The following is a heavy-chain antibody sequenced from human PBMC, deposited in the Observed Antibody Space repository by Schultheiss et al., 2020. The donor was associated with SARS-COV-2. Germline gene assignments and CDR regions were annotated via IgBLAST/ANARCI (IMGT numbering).Heavy chain of an antibody. CDR2: IYYSGST. V-gene: IGHV4-31*03. CDR3: ASWSATIIRGGFDY. Sequence: SETLSLTCTVSGGSISSGNYYWSWIRKHPGKGLEWIGYIYYSGSTYYNPSLKSRVTISVDTSKNQFSLKLNSVTAADTAVYYCASWSATIIRGGFDYWGQGTLVTVSS. CDR1: GGSISSGNYY. J-gene: IGHJ4*02. D-gene: IGHD5-12*01.